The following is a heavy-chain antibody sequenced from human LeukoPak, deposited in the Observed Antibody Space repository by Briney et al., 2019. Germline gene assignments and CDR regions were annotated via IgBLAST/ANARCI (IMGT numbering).Heavy chain of an antibody. J-gene: IGHJ5*02. CDR2: INHSGST. CDR1: GGSFSGYY. CDR3: ARADKRPDFWSGYFISWFDP. V-gene: IGHV4-34*01. Sequence: SETLSLTCAVYGGSFSGYYWSWIRQPPGKGLEWIGEINHSGSTNYNPSLKSRVTISVDTSKNQFSLKLSSVTAADTAVYYCARADKRPDFWSGYFISWFDPWGQGTLVTVSS. D-gene: IGHD3-3*01.